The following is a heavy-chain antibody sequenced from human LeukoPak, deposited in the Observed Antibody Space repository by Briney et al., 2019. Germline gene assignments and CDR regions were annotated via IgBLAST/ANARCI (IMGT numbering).Heavy chain of an antibody. CDR3: ARVGWFGEYGDY. CDR1: GGSISSSSYY. Sequence: MTSQTLSLTCTVSGGSISSSSYYWGWIRQPPGKGLEWIGSIYYSGSTYYNPSLKSRVTISVDTSKNQFSLKLGSVTAADTAVYYCARVGWFGEYGDYWGQGTLVTVSS. V-gene: IGHV4-39*07. D-gene: IGHD3-10*01. J-gene: IGHJ4*02. CDR2: IYYSGST.